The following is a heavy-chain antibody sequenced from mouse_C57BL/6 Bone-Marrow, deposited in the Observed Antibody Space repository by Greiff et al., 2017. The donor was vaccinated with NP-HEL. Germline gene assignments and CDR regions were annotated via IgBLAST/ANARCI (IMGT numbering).Heavy chain of an antibody. CDR2: IWTGGGT. Sequence: VKLQESGPGLVAPLQSLSITCTVSGFSLTSYAISWVRQPPGKGLEWLGVIWTGGGTNYNSALKSRLSISKDNSKSQVFLKMNSLQTDDTARYYCARNPIYDGYWYFDVWGTGTTVTVSS. V-gene: IGHV2-9-1*01. J-gene: IGHJ1*03. CDR1: GFSLTSYA. CDR3: ARNPIYDGYWYFDV. D-gene: IGHD2-3*01.